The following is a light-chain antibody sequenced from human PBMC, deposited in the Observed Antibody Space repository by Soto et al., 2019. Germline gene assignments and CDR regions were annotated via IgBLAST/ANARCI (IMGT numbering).Light chain of an antibody. CDR2: DNN. J-gene: IGLJ2*01. CDR3: QSYDGSLGGSVV. V-gene: IGLV1-40*01. Sequence: QLVLTQPPSVSGAPGQRVTISCTGSSSNIGAGYGVYWYQQLPGTAPKLLIYDNNNRPSGVPDRFSGSRSGTSASLAITGLQAEDEADYYCQSYDGSLGGSVVFGGGTKLTVL. CDR1: SSNIGAGYG.